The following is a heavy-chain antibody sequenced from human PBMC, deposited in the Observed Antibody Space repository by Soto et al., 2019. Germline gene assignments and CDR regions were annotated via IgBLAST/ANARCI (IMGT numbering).Heavy chain of an antibody. CDR3: ARGQWLAHLLFAAPFFDY. CDR2: IYYSGST. V-gene: IGHV4-31*03. J-gene: IGHJ4*02. D-gene: IGHD6-19*01. CDR1: GGSISSGGYY. Sequence: SETLSLTCTVSGGSISSGGYYWSWIRQHPGKGLEWIGYIYYSGSTYYNPSLKSRVTISVDTSKNQFSLKLSSVTAADTAVYYCARGQWLAHLLFAAPFFDYWGQGTLVTVSS.